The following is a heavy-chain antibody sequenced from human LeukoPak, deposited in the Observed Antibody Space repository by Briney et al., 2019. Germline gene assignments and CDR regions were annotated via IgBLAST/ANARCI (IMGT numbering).Heavy chain of an antibody. Sequence: GGSLRLSCAASGFTVSSNYMSWIRQAPGKGLEWVSYISSSGSTIYYADSVKGRFTISRDNAKNSLYLQMNSLRAEDTAVYYCARAGAEQQLCPHFDYWGQGTLVTVSS. CDR2: ISSSGSTI. J-gene: IGHJ4*02. D-gene: IGHD6-13*01. CDR3: ARAGAEQQLCPHFDY. CDR1: GFTVSSNY. V-gene: IGHV3-11*01.